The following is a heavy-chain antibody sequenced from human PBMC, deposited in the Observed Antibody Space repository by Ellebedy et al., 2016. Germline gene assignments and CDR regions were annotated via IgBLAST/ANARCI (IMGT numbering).Heavy chain of an antibody. CDR3: ARDLDDSSGYYYPMIDY. Sequence: GGSLRLSCAASGFTFSSYNINWVRQAPGKGLEWVSSISSSSSYIYYADSVKGRFTISRDNAKNSLYLQMNSPRAEDTAVYYCARDLDDSSGYYYPMIDYWGQGTLVTVSS. CDR2: ISSSSSYI. D-gene: IGHD3-22*01. J-gene: IGHJ4*02. V-gene: IGHV3-21*01. CDR1: GFTFSSYN.